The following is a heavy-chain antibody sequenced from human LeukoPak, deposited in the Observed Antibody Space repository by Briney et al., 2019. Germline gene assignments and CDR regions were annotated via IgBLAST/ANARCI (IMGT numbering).Heavy chain of an antibody. V-gene: IGHV4-4*07. CDR3: ARSVPYGSGSYYDY. CDR1: GGSISSYY. D-gene: IGHD3-10*01. CDR2: IYTSGST. J-gene: IGHJ4*02. Sequence: SENPSLTCTVPGGSISSYYWGWIRQPAREGLEWIGRIYTSGSTNYNPSLKSRVTMSEDRSKNQISLKLSSVTAADTAVYYCARSVPYGSGSYYDYWGQGTLVTVSS.